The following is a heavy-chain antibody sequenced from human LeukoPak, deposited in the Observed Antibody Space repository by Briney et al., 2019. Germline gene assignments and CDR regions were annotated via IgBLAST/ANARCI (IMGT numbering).Heavy chain of an antibody. D-gene: IGHD3-10*01. CDR3: ARKRITMVRGAGNWFDP. V-gene: IGHV4-34*01. CDR2: INHSGST. Sequence: SEALSLTCAVYGGSFSGYYWSWLRQPPGKGLEWIGEINHSGSTNYNPSLKSRVTISVDTSKNQFSLKLSSVTAADTAVYYCARKRITMVRGAGNWFDPWGQGTLVTVSS. J-gene: IGHJ5*02. CDR1: GGSFSGYY.